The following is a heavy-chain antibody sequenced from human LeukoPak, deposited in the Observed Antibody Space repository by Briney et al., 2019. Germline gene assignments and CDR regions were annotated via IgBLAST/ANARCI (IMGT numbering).Heavy chain of an antibody. CDR3: ARDSSGYVLDY. J-gene: IGHJ4*02. D-gene: IGHD3-22*01. V-gene: IGHV3-30-3*01. Sequence: GGSLRLSCAASGFTFSSYAMHWVRQAPGKGLEWVAVISYDGSNKYYADSVKGRFTISRDNSKNTLYLQMNSLRAEDTAVYYCARDSSGYVLDYWGQGTLVTVSS. CDR2: ISYDGSNK. CDR1: GFTFSSYA.